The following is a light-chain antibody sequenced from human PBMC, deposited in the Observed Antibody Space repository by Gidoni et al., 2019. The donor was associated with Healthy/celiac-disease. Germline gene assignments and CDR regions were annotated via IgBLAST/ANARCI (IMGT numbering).Light chain of an antibody. CDR2: LGS. J-gene: IGKJ3*01. V-gene: IGKV2-28*01. CDR1: QSLLYSNGYNY. CDR3: MQALQTPFT. Sequence: EIVMTQSPLSLPVTPGEPASISCRSSQSLLYSNGYNYLDWYLQKPGQSPQLLVYLGSNRASGVPDRFSGSGSGTDFTLKISRVEAEDVGVYYCMQALQTPFTFGPXTKVDIK.